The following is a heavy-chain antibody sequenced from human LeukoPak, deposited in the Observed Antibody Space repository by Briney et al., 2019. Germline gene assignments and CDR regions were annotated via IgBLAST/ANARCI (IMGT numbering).Heavy chain of an antibody. CDR3: ARIRPVGATTGWFDP. CDR1: GYTFTGYY. D-gene: IGHD1-26*01. Sequence: ASVKVSCKVSGYTFTGYYMHWVRQAPGQGLEWMGWINPNSGGTNYAQKFQGRVTMTRDTSISTAYMELSRLRSDDTAVYYCARIRPVGATTGWFDPWGQGTLVTVSS. V-gene: IGHV1-2*02. CDR2: INPNSGGT. J-gene: IGHJ5*02.